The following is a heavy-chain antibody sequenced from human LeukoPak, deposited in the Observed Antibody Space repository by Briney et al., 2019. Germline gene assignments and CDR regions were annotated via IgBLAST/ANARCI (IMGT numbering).Heavy chain of an antibody. CDR1: GFTFSSYA. CDR2: ISGSGGST. V-gene: IGHV3-23*01. Sequence: PGGSLGLSCAASGFTFSSYAMSWVRQAPGKGLEWVSAISGSGGSTYYADSVKGRFTISRDNSKNTLYLQMNSLRAEDTAVYYCAKDSKIVGATFRSYHYMDVWGKGTAVTVSS. CDR3: AKDSKIVGATFRSYHYMDV. D-gene: IGHD1-26*01. J-gene: IGHJ6*03.